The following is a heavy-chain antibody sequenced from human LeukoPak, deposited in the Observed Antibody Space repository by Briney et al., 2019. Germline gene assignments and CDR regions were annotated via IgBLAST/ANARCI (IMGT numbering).Heavy chain of an antibody. CDR2: INPNSGGT. CDR1: GYTFTGYY. D-gene: IGHD5-18*01. CDR3: ARVNRGYSYGHPFYYYYYMDV. Sequence: GASVKVSCKASGYTFTGYYIHWVRQPQAPGQGLEWMAWINPNSGGTRYAQKLQGRVTMTTDTSTSTAYMELRSLRSDDAAVYYCARVNRGYSYGHPFYYYYYMDVWGKGTTVTVSS. V-gene: IGHV1-2*02. J-gene: IGHJ6*03.